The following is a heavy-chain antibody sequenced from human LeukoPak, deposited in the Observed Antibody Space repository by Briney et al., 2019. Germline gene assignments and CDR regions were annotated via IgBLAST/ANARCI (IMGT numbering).Heavy chain of an antibody. Sequence: ASVTVSCKGSGYTFTSNGISWVRQAPGQGLEWMGWISAYNGNTNYAQKLQGRVTMTTDTSTSTAYMELRSLRSDDTAVYYCARDWEMATIPFDYWGQGTLVTVSS. CDR3: ARDWEMATIPFDY. CDR1: GYTFTSNG. D-gene: IGHD5-24*01. J-gene: IGHJ4*02. V-gene: IGHV1-18*01. CDR2: ISAYNGNT.